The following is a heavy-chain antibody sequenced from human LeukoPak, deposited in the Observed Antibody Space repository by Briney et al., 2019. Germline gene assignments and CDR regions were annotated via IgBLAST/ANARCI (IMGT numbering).Heavy chain of an antibody. CDR1: GGSVSSGGSY. Sequence: PSQTLSLTCSVSGGSVSSGGSYWTWIRQRPGKGLEWIVYIYYSGFTFYSPSLKTRFFISLDTSENQVSLKVNSVTAADTAVYYCARGGFFGSGSLFDSWGQGTLVTVSS. CDR2: IYYSGFT. D-gene: IGHD3-10*01. J-gene: IGHJ4*02. CDR3: ARGGFFGSGSLFDS. V-gene: IGHV4-31*03.